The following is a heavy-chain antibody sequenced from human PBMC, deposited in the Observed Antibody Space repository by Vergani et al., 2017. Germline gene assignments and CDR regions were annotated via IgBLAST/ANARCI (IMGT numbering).Heavy chain of an antibody. CDR3: ARYHKCSSTSCPFDY. V-gene: IGHV4-34*02. CDR2: IYYSGST. Sequence: QVQLRQWGAGLVKPSETLSLTCGIYGDSLRGHYWSWIRQSPGKGLEWIGYIYYSGSTYYNPSLKSRVTISVDTSKNQFSLKLSSVTAADTAVYYCARYHKCSSTSCPFDYWGQGTLVTVSS. D-gene: IGHD2-2*01. CDR1: GDSLRGHY. J-gene: IGHJ4*02.